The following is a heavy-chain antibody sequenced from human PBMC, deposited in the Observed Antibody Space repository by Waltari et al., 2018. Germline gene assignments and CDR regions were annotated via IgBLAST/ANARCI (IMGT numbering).Heavy chain of an antibody. V-gene: IGHV3-23*01. Sequence: EVQLLESGGGLVQPGGSLRLSCAASGFTFSSYAMSWVRQAPGKGLEWVSAISGSGGSTYYADSVKGRFTISRDNSKNTLYLQMNSLRAEDTAVYYCAKDLEDCSGGSCYSGFDYWGQGTLVTVSS. J-gene: IGHJ4*02. CDR2: ISGSGGST. D-gene: IGHD2-15*01. CDR3: AKDLEDCSGGSCYSGFDY. CDR1: GFTFSSYA.